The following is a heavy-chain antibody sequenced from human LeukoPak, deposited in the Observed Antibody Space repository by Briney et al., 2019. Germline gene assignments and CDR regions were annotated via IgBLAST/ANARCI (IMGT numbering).Heavy chain of an antibody. J-gene: IGHJ6*02. V-gene: IGHV3-64D*06. D-gene: IGHD6-19*01. Sequence: GGSLRLSCSASGFTFSSYAMQWVRQAPGKELEYVSAISSNGDYTYYADSVKGRFTVSRDNSKNTLYLQMSSLRPEDTAVYYCVKGSPYSSGPFGYYYYGMDVWGQGTTVTVSS. CDR1: GFTFSSYA. CDR3: VKGSPYSSGPFGYYYYGMDV. CDR2: ISSNGDYT.